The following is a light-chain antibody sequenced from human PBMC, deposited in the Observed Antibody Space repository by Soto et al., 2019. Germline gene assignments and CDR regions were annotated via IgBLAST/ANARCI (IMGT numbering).Light chain of an antibody. V-gene: IGKV1-5*01. CDR1: QGVSIW. CDR3: QQYKNYLT. CDR2: GAS. J-gene: IGKJ1*01. Sequence: DIQMTQSPSTLSASVGDRVTFTCRASQGVSIWLAWYQKKPGKAPKLLISGASTLESGVPSRFSGSGSGTEFTLTISSLQPDDFATYYCQQYKNYLTFGQGTKVEIK.